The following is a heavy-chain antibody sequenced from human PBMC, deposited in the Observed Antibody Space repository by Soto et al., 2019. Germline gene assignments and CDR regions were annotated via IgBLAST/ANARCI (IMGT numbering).Heavy chain of an antibody. J-gene: IGHJ6*02. D-gene: IGHD2-2*01. CDR3: ARGNIVLVPAVNYYYYGMDV. CDR1: GYTFTSYD. CDR2: MNPNSGNT. V-gene: IGHV1-8*01. Sequence: QVQLVQSGAEVKKPGASVKVSCKASGYTFTSYDINWVRQATGQGLEWMGWMNPNSGNTGYAQKFQGRVTMTRNTSISTAYMELSSLRSEDTAVYYCARGNIVLVPAVNYYYYGMDVWGQGTTVTVSS.